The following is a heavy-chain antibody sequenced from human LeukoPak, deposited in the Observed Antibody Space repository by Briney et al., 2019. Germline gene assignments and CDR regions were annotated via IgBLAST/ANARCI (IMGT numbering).Heavy chain of an antibody. V-gene: IGHV1-69*02. Sequence: SVKVSFKASGGTFISYTISWVRQAPGQGLEWMGRIIPILGIANYARKFQGRVTITADKSTSTAYMELSSLRSEDTAVYYCARNSGYDWGEGMDVWGQGTTVTVSS. D-gene: IGHD5-12*01. J-gene: IGHJ6*02. CDR1: GGTFISYT. CDR2: IIPILGIA. CDR3: ARNSGYDWGEGMDV.